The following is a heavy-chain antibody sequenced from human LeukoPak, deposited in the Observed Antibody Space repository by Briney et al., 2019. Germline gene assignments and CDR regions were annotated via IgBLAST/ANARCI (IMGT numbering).Heavy chain of an antibody. CDR1: GGSISSYY. V-gene: IGHV4-59*01. CDR2: IYYSGST. D-gene: IGHD4-11*01. J-gene: IGHJ5*02. Sequence: SSKTLSLTCTVSGGSISSYYWSWIRQPPGKGLEWIGYIYYSGSTNYNPSLKSRVTISVDTSKNQFSLKLSSVTAADTAVYYCAKRHSYSNYVWFDPWGQGTLVTVSS. CDR3: AKRHSYSNYVWFDP.